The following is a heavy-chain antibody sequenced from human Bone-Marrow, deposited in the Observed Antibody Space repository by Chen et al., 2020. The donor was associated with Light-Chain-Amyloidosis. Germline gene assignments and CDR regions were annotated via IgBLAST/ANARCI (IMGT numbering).Heavy chain of an antibody. D-gene: IGHD6-13*01. J-gene: IGHJ4*02. Sequence: QVQLVHPGAEVKKPGAPVKVPCTASGYTFTSNGISWVRQAPGQGLEWMRWISTYNGNTNYAQNLQGRVTMTTDTSTSTAYMELRSLRYDDTAVYYCARDPGYSSSWSPGSFWGQGTLVTVSS. CDR2: ISTYNGNT. CDR1: GYTFTSNG. CDR3: ARDPGYSSSWSPGSF. V-gene: IGHV1-18*04.